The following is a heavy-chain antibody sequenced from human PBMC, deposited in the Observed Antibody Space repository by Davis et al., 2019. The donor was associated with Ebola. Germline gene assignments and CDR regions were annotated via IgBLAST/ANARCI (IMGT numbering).Heavy chain of an antibody. CDR2: INTNTGNP. D-gene: IGHD5-24*01. Sequence: ASVKVSCKASGYNFTEYAMTWVREAPGQGLEWMGWINTNTGNPTYAQGFTGRFVFSLDTSVSMAYLQITSLRADDSAIYYCVRDATDGYNWSHWGQGTLVTVSS. J-gene: IGHJ4*02. CDR3: VRDATDGYNWSH. CDR1: GYNFTEYA. V-gene: IGHV7-4-1*04.